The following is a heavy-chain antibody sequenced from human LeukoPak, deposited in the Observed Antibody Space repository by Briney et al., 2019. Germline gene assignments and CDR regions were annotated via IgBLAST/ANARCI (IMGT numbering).Heavy chain of an antibody. Sequence: PGGSLRLSCAASGFTFSSYEMNWVRQAPGKGLEWVSYISSSGSTIYYADSVKGRFTISRDNAKNSLYLQMNGLRAEDTAVYYCARQLGEIEYYYYYMDVWGKGTTVTVSS. D-gene: IGHD1-1*01. CDR1: GFTFSSYE. J-gene: IGHJ6*03. CDR3: ARQLGEIEYYYYYMDV. V-gene: IGHV3-48*03. CDR2: ISSSGSTI.